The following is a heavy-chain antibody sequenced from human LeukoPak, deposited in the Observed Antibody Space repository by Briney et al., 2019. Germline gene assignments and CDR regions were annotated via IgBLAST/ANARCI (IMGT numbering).Heavy chain of an antibody. D-gene: IGHD2-15*01. CDR2: IYYSGNT. J-gene: IGHJ4*02. CDR3: ARGYIYSLFDY. Sequence: SETLSLTCTVSGGSINSDYWSWLRQPPGKGPEWIGYIYYSGNTNYNPSLKSRVTISIDTSKKQFSLKLSSVTAADTAVYYCARGYIYSLFDYWGQGTLVTVSS. CDR1: GGSINSDY. V-gene: IGHV4-59*01.